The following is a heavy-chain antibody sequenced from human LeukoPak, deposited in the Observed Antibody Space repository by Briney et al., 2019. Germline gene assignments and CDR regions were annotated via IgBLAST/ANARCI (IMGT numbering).Heavy chain of an antibody. CDR1: GGSFSGYY. V-gene: IGHV4-34*01. CDR3: ARGSVVVPAANSNWFDP. Sequence: SETLSLTCAVYGGSFSGYYWSWLRQPPGKGLVWLGEINHSGSTNYNPSLKSRVTISVDTSKNQFSLKLSSVTAADTAVYYCARGSVVVPAANSNWFDPWGQGTLVTVSS. J-gene: IGHJ5*02. CDR2: INHSGST. D-gene: IGHD2-2*01.